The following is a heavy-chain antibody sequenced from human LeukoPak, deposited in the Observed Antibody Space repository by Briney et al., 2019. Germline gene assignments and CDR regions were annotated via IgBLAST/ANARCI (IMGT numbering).Heavy chain of an antibody. D-gene: IGHD5-24*01. CDR2: INPNSGGT. CDR1: RSTFTGYY. V-gene: IGHV1-2*02. Sequence: GASVKVSCKASRSTFTGYYMHWVRQAPGQGLEWMGWINPNSGGTNYAQNFQGRVTMTRDTSISTAYMELSRLRSDDTAVYYCASRDGGDFDYWGQGTLVTVSS. J-gene: IGHJ4*02. CDR3: ASRDGGDFDY.